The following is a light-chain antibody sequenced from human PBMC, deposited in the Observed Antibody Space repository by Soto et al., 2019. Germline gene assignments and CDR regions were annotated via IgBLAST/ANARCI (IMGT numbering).Light chain of an antibody. CDR2: DAS. V-gene: IGKV3-11*01. CDR3: QQRSNWPPIT. J-gene: IGKJ5*01. CDR1: QSISSY. Sequence: ETVLTQSPATLSLSPGERATLSCRASQSISSYLAWYQQKPGQAPRLLIYDASNMATGIPARFSGSESGTDFTLTISSLEPEDFAVYYCQQRSNWPPITCGQGTRLEI.